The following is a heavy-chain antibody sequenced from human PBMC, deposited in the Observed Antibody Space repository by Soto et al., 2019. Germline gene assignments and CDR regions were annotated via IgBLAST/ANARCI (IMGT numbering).Heavy chain of an antibody. CDR3: AIGRSDSAGRSFGRRMEV. J-gene: IGHJ6*02. Sequence: QVQLPESGPGLVKSSETLSLICFVSGEALGSGQSYWNWIRQAPGKGLEWIGHTFVTGATKYSASLKSRVTMSVDTSKSQITLTPTSVTAADSAKYFCAIGRSDSAGRSFGRRMEVWGQGTTVTVYS. CDR1: GEALGSGQSY. D-gene: IGHD3-10*01. CDR2: TFVTGAT. V-gene: IGHV4-61*01.